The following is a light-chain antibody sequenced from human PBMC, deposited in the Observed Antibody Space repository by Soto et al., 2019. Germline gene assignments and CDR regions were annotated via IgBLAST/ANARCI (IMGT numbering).Light chain of an antibody. J-gene: IGKJ4*01. Sequence: ELVLTQSPGTLSLSPGERATLSCRASQTVNNNYLAWYQQLPGQAPRLLISGASGRATGTPDRFSGSASGTDFTLTISRLEPEDWSVYYGQQYGSSPLTFGGGTKVDIK. CDR3: QQYGSSPLT. CDR2: GAS. V-gene: IGKV3-20*01. CDR1: QTVNNNY.